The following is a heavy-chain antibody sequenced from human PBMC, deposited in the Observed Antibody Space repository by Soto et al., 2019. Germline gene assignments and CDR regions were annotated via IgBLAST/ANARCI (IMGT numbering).Heavy chain of an antibody. CDR1: GGSISSYY. CDR2: IYYSGST. CDR3: ARVTVFGLGSGYFDY. Sequence: PSETLSLTCTVSGGSISSYYWSWIRQPPVKGLEWIGYIYYSGSTNYNPSLKSRVTISVDTSENQFSLKLSSVTAADTAVYYCARVTVFGLGSGYFDYWGQGTLVTVSS. V-gene: IGHV4-59*01. J-gene: IGHJ4*02. D-gene: IGHD3-10*02.